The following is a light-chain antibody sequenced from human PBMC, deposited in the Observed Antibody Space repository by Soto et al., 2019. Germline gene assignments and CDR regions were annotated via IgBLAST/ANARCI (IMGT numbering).Light chain of an antibody. V-gene: IGKV1-39*01. Sequence: DIQMTQSPSSLSASVGDRVTITCGASQSISNYLNWYQQKPGKAPKLLIHTASSLRSGVPSRFSGSGSGTDFTLTISRLQPEDLATYHCQQSYSNPQTFGQGTKVDIK. CDR1: QSISNY. CDR2: TAS. CDR3: QQSYSNPQT. J-gene: IGKJ1*01.